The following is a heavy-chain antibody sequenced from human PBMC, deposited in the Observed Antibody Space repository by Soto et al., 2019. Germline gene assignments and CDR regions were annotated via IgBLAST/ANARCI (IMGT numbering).Heavy chain of an antibody. CDR2: ISAYNGKA. J-gene: IGHJ6*03. CDR3: TSLRSEDYYYYYMDV. V-gene: IGHV1-18*01. CDR1: AYSNTIYG. Sequence: QVQLVQSGAEGKKPGASVKVSCKASAYSNTIYGINWVRQAPGQGLEWMGWISAYNGKAHYAQKVQDRLTVTTDTSTSTAYMELRSLRSDDTAVYYCTSLRSEDYYYYYMDVWGKGTTVTVSS.